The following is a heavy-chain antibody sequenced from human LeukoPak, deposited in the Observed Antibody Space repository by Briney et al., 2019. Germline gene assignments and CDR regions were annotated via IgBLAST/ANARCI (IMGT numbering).Heavy chain of an antibody. J-gene: IGHJ5*02. CDR2: IYYIGRT. CDR3: ARDRGSANWFDP. CDR1: GGSINSYY. V-gene: IGHV4-59*13. Sequence: ADTLSLTCTLSGGSINSYYWSCLPHPPGEGREWIGYIYYIGRTNYSPSLKSRVPISVDTHKHQFSLKLSSVTAADTAVYYCARDRGSANWFDPWGQGTLATVSS. D-gene: IGHD3-16*01.